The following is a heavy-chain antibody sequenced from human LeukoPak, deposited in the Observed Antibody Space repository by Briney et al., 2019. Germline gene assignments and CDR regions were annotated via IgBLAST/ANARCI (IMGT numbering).Heavy chain of an antibody. CDR3: ARRRLRFLEWFVSPGGAFDAFDI. D-gene: IGHD3-3*01. V-gene: IGHV4-39*01. J-gene: IGHJ3*02. CDR1: GGSISSSSYY. CDR2: IYYSGST. Sequence: PSETLSLTFTVSGGSISSSSYYWGWIRQPPGKGLEWIGSIYYSGSTYYNPSLKSRVTISVDTSKNQFSLKLSSVTAADTAVYYCARRRLRFLEWFVSPGGAFDAFDIWGQGTMVTVSS.